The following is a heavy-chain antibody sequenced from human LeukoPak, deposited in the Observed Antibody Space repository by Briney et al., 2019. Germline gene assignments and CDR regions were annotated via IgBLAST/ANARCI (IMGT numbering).Heavy chain of an antibody. CDR2: IYYSGST. J-gene: IGHJ4*02. CDR1: GGSISSYY. CDR3: ARDLGVYYDSSGYFDY. D-gene: IGHD3-22*01. V-gene: IGHV4-59*01. Sequence: SETLSLTCTVSGGSISSYYWSWIRQPPGKGLEWIGYIYYSGSTNYNPSLKSRVTISVDTSKNQFSLKLSSVTAADTAVYYCARDLGVYYDSSGYFDYWGQGTLVTVSS.